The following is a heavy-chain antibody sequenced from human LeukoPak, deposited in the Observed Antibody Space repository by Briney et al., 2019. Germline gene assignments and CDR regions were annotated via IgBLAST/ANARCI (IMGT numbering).Heavy chain of an antibody. J-gene: IGHJ6*02. V-gene: IGHV3-30-3*01. CDR1: GFTFSSYA. CDR3: ARGVAVSYYYYGMDV. CDR2: ISYDGSNK. D-gene: IGHD3-10*01. Sequence: GGSLRLSCAASGFTFSSYAMHWDRQAPGKGLEWVAVISYDGSNKYYADSVKGRFTISRDNSKNTLYLQMNSLRAEDTAVYYCARGVAVSYYYYGMDVWGQGTTVTVSS.